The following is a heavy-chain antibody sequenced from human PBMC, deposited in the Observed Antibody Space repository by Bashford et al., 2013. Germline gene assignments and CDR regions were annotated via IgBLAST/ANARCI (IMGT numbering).Heavy chain of an antibody. CDR3: ARGLSTRGDY. J-gene: IGHJ4*02. V-gene: IGHV1-2*02. D-gene: IGHD5/OR15-5a*01. CDR2: INTNTGVT. CDR1: GYTFTGYY. Sequence: ASVKVSCKASGYTFTGYYIHWVRQAPGQGLEWMGWINTNTGVTNYAQNFQGRVTMTRDTSISTAYMDLSRLTSDDTAVYFCARGLSTRGDYWGQGTLVTVSS.